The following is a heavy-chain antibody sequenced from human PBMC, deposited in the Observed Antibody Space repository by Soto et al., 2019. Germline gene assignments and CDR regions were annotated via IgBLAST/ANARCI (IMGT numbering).Heavy chain of an antibody. V-gene: IGHV1-8*01. J-gene: IGHJ4*02. Sequence: ASVKVSCKASGDTLSTYDINWIRQAIGQGLEWMGWMHPNSGNAAHAQTFRGRVTTTWNTSIRTAYMELSSLTSEDTAVYYCARGSGSYYAYWGQGTLVTVS. D-gene: IGHD1-26*01. CDR3: ARGSGSYYAY. CDR1: GDTLSTYD. CDR2: MHPNSGNA.